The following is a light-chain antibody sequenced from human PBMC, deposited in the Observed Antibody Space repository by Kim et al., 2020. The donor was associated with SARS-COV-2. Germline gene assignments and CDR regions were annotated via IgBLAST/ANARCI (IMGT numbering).Light chain of an antibody. CDR3: QAWDSSTGV. CDR2: QDS. V-gene: IGLV3-1*01. Sequence: SYELTQPPSVSVSPGQTASITCSGDKLGDKYACWYQQKPGQSPVLVIYQDSKRPSGIPERFSGPNSGNTATLTISGTQAMDEADHYCQAWDSSTGVFGGG. CDR1: KLGDKY. J-gene: IGLJ3*02.